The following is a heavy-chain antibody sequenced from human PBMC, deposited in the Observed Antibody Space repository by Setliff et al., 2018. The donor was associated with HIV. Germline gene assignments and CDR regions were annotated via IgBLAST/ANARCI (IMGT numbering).Heavy chain of an antibody. Sequence: PSETLSLTCTVSGGSISSDDYYWSWIRQPPGKGLEWIGYIYYSGSTYYNPSLKSRVTISVDTSKNQFSLKLSSVTAADTAVYYCARVNYYDSSGYYEDAFDIWGQGTMVTVSS. CDR3: ARVNYYDSSGYYEDAFDI. CDR1: GGSISSDDYY. J-gene: IGHJ3*02. V-gene: IGHV4-30-4*08. CDR2: IYYSGST. D-gene: IGHD3-22*01.